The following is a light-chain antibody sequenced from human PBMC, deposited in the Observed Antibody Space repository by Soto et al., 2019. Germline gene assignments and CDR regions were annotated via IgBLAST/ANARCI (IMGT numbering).Light chain of an antibody. CDR3: QHSYSTHFT. J-gene: IGKJ3*01. Sequence: DIQMTQSPSSLSASVGDRVTITCRASQSISRYLNWYQQNPGKAPKLLIYAASSLQSGVPSRFSGSGSGTDVTLTISSLQPEEFETYYCQHSYSTHFTFGPATKVDIK. V-gene: IGKV1-39*01. CDR1: QSISRY. CDR2: AAS.